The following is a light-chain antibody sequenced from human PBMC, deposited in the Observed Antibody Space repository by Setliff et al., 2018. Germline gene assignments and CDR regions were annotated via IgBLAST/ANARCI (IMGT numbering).Light chain of an antibody. V-gene: IGLV2-8*01. CDR1: SNDVGAYNY. Sequence: QSALTHPPSASGSPGQSLTISCTGTSNDVGAYNYVSWYQQHPGKAPKLMIYEVTKRPSGVPDRFSGSKSGNTASLTVSGLQGEDEADYYCSSYASSINPYVFGTGTKVTVL. J-gene: IGLJ1*01. CDR3: SSYASSINPYV. CDR2: EVT.